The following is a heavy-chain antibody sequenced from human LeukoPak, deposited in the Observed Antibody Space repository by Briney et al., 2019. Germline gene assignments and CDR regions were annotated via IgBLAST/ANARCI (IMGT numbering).Heavy chain of an antibody. Sequence: GRSLRLSCAASGFTFDDYAMHWVRQAPGKGLEWVSGISWNSGSIGYADSVKGRFTISRDNSKNTLYLQMNSLRAEDTAVYYCAKNYYDSSGARPNDYWGQGTLVTVSS. CDR3: AKNYYDSSGARPNDY. J-gene: IGHJ4*02. CDR2: ISWNSGSI. D-gene: IGHD3-22*01. V-gene: IGHV3-9*01. CDR1: GFTFDDYA.